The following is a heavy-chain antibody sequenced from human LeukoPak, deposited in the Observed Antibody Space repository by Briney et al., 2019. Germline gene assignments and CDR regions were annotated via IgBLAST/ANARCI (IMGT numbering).Heavy chain of an antibody. CDR2: IRTKAYGGTT. V-gene: IGHV3-49*04. CDR1: GFTFGDYA. J-gene: IGHJ4*02. CDR3: TRARLVGYCTSTSCYGGSYFDY. Sequence: GGSLRLSCTASGFTFGDYAMSWVRQAPGKGLEWVGFIRTKAYGGTTEYAASVKGRFTISRDDSKSIAYLQMNGLKTEDTAVYYCTRARLVGYCTSTSCYGGSYFDYWGQGTLVTVSS. D-gene: IGHD2-2*01.